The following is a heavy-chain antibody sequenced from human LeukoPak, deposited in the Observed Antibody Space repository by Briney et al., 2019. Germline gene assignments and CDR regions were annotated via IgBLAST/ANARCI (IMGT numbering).Heavy chain of an antibody. D-gene: IGHD5-12*01. J-gene: IGHJ6*02. Sequence: PGGSLRLSCAASGFTVSSNYMSWVRQAPGKGLEWVSVIYSGGSTYYADSVKGRFTISRDNSKNTLYLQMDSLRAEDTAVYYCTAYDPSDYYGMDVWGQGTTVTVS. CDR2: IYSGGST. V-gene: IGHV3-53*01. CDR3: TAYDPSDYYGMDV. CDR1: GFTVSSNY.